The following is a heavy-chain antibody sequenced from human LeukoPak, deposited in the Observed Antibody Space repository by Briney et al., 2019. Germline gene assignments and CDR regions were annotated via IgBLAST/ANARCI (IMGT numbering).Heavy chain of an antibody. V-gene: IGHV3-11*01. CDR1: GFTFSDYY. CDR3: ARDSSGWLEFDY. Sequence: GGSLRLSCAASGFTFSDYYMSWIRQAPGKGLEWVSYISSSGRTIYHADSVKGRFTISRDNAKNSLYLQMNSLRAEDTAVYHCARDSSGWLEFDYWGQGTLVTVSS. J-gene: IGHJ4*02. D-gene: IGHD6-19*01. CDR2: ISSSGRTI.